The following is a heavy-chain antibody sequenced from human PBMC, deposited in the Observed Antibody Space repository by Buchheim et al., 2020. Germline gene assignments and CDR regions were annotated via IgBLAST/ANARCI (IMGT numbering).Heavy chain of an antibody. J-gene: IGHJ4*02. CDR1: GFTFSSYG. D-gene: IGHD5-18*01. CDR3: ANGRDGYSYGYDGPQPFDY. Sequence: QVQLVESGGGVVQPGRSLRLSCAASGFTFSSYGMHWVRQAPGKGLEWVAVISYDGSNKYYADSVKGRFTISRDNSKNTLYLQMNSLRAEDTAVYYCANGRDGYSYGYDGPQPFDYWGQGTL. CDR2: ISYDGSNK. V-gene: IGHV3-30*18.